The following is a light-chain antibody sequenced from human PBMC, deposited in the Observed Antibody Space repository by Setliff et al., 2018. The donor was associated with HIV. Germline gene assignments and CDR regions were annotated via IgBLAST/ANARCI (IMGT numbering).Light chain of an antibody. CDR1: NSNIGTTT. V-gene: IGLV1-44*01. CDR3: ASWDDSLKVYV. J-gene: IGLJ1*01. CDR2: TNS. Sequence: QSVLTQPPSASGTPGQRVTISCSGSNSNIGTTTVNWYQRLPGAAPKLIIYTNSHRPSGVPDRFSGSKSGTSASLAISGLRSEDEAEYYCASWDDSLKVYVFGSGTKVTVL.